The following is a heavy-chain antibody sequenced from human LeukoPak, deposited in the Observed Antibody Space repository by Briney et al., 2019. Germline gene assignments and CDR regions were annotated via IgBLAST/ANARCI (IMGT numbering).Heavy chain of an antibody. J-gene: IGHJ4*02. CDR2: INHSGST. V-gene: IGHV4-34*01. Sequence: SETLPLTCAVYGGSFSGYYWSWIRQPPGKGLEWIREINHSGSTNYNPSLKSRVTISVDTSKNQFSLKLSSVTAADTAVYYCARTGYSYGTGYYFDYWGQGTLVTVSS. CDR3: ARTGYSYGTGYYFDY. CDR1: GGSFSGYY. D-gene: IGHD5-18*01.